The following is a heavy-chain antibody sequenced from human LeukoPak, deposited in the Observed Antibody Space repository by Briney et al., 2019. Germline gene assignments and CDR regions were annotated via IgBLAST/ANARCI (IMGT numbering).Heavy chain of an antibody. CDR3: ATVPARIVGADY. D-gene: IGHD1-26*01. Sequence: SETLSLTCTVSGGSISSYYWSWIRQPPGKGLEWIGYIYYSGSTNYNPSLKSRVTISVDTSKNQFSLKLSSVTAADTAVYYCATVPARIVGADYWGQGTLVTVSS. J-gene: IGHJ4*02. CDR2: IYYSGST. V-gene: IGHV4-59*08. CDR1: GGSISSYY.